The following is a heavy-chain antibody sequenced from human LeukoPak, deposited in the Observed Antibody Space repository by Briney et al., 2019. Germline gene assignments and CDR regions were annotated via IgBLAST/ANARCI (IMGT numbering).Heavy chain of an antibody. V-gene: IGHV4-59*01. CDR2: ISYNGRT. CDR3: ARDADRGVNQFDP. J-gene: IGHJ5*02. Sequence: SETLSLTCTVSGGSLSNYFWGWIRQSPGKGLEWIGYISYNGRTNYNPSLKSRVITSVDTSKSQFSLNLSSVSAGDTAVYYCARDADRGVNQFDPWGQGTLVTVSS. D-gene: IGHD3-10*01. CDR1: GGSLSNYF.